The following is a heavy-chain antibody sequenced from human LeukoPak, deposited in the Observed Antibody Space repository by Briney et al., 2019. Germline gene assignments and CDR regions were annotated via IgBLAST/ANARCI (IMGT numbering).Heavy chain of an antibody. CDR3: ARAPTAGWGAFDI. D-gene: IGHD5-18*01. Sequence: ASVKVSCKSSGYTFTSSGIRWVRQAPAQGLEWVGWISAYNGNTNYAQKLQGRVTMSTDTSTSTAYMELRSLRSDDTAVYYCARAPTAGWGAFDIWGQGTMVTVSS. CDR2: ISAYNGNT. CDR1: GYTFTSSG. J-gene: IGHJ3*02. V-gene: IGHV1-18*01.